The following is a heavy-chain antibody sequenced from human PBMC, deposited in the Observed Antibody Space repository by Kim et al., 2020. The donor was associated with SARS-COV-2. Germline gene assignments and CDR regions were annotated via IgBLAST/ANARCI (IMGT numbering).Heavy chain of an antibody. J-gene: IGHJ4*02. V-gene: IGHV3-23*01. CDR3: VKRYYYDSGSLDY. Sequence: SYIDSVKSRFTISRDNSENTLYLQMNSLRAEDTAVYYCVKRYYYDSGSLDYWGQGTLVTVSS. D-gene: IGHD3-10*01.